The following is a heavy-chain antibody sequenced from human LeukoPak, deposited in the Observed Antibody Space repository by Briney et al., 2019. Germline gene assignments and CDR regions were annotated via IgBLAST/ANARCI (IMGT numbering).Heavy chain of an antibody. CDR2: ISYDGSNK. V-gene: IGHV3-30*18. Sequence: PGGSLRLSCVASGFTFSRHDMNWVRQAPGKGLEWVAVISYDGSNKYYADTVKGRFTISRDNSKNTRYLQMNSLRTEDTAVYYCAKGVSSSWSNDAFDIWGQGTMVTVSS. CDR3: AKGVSSSWSNDAFDI. D-gene: IGHD6-13*01. J-gene: IGHJ3*02. CDR1: GFTFSRHD.